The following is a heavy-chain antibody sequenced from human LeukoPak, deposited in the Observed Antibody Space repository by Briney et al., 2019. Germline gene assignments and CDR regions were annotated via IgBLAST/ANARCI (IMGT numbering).Heavy chain of an antibody. J-gene: IGHJ4*02. CDR3: AKYTYSGSRHFDS. Sequence: GGSLRLSCAASGFTFSSYSMNWVRQAPGKGLKCLSLISYGGGDHTYYADSVKGRFTISRDNSKSTLYLQMNSLRAEDTALYYCAKYTYSGSRHFDSWGQGTLVTVSS. V-gene: IGHV3-23*01. CDR1: GFTFSSYS. D-gene: IGHD1-26*01. CDR2: ISYGGGDHT.